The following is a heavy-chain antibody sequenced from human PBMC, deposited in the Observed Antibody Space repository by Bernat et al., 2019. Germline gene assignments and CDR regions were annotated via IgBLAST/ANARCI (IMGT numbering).Heavy chain of an antibody. V-gene: IGHV5-51*01. CDR1: GYSFTNYW. CDR3: ARRYCSGGTCPNNWFDP. J-gene: IGHJ5*02. CDR2: IYPGDSET. Sequence: EVQLVQSGAAVKKPGESLKISCKASGYSFTNYWLGWVRQMPGKGLEWMGIIYPGDSETRYSPSFQGHVTISADKSISTAYLQWSSLKASDTAMYYCARRYCSGGTCPNNWFDPWGQGTLVTVSS. D-gene: IGHD2-15*01.